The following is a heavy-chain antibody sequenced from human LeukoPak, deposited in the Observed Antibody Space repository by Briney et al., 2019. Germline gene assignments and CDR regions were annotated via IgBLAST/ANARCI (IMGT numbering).Heavy chain of an antibody. CDR1: GFTFSSYE. J-gene: IGHJ5*02. CDR2: ISSSGSTI. CDR3: ARGGEGKYYGDYKDWFDP. V-gene: IGHV3-48*03. D-gene: IGHD4-17*01. Sequence: PGGPLRLSCAASGFTFSSYEMNWVRQAPGKGLEWVSYISSSGSTIYYADSVKGRFTISRDNAKNSLYLQMNSLRAEDTAVYYCARGGEGKYYGDYKDWFDPWGQGTLVTVSS.